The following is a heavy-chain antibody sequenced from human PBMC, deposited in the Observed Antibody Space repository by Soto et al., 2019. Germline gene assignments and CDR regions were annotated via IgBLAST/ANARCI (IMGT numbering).Heavy chain of an antibody. J-gene: IGHJ4*02. V-gene: IGHV4-4*08. Sequence: SETLSLTCTVSGGSVSSDYWSWIRQPPGKGLEWIGYSHNSGSTEYNPSLKGRVTISIDTSRNEFSLKLRSVTAADTAVYYCAKGGWYEDHWGQGTLVTVSS. CDR3: AKGGWYEDH. CDR2: SHNSGST. D-gene: IGHD6-19*01. CDR1: GGSVSSDY.